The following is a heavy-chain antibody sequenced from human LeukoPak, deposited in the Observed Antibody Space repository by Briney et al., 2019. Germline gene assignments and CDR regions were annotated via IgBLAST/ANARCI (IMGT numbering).Heavy chain of an antibody. D-gene: IGHD3-22*01. V-gene: IGHV3-48*03. Sequence: GGSLRLSCAASGFTFSSYEMNWVRQAPGKGLEWVSYISSSGSTIYYADSVKGRFTISRDNAKKSVFLQINTLRAEDTAVYYCASGLYDSSSYNTFHIWGQGTTVTVSS. CDR3: ASGLYDSSSYNTFHI. J-gene: IGHJ3*02. CDR1: GFTFSSYE. CDR2: ISSSGSTI.